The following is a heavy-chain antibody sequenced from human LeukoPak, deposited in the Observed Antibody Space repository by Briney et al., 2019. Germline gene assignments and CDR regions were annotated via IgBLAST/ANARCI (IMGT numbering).Heavy chain of an antibody. D-gene: IGHD5-12*01. CDR2: IYSGGST. CDR1: GFTVSSNY. V-gene: IGHV3-53*01. Sequence: GGSLRLSCAASGFTVSSNYMSWVRQAPGKGLEWVSVIYSGGSTYYADSVKGRFTISRDNSKNTLYLQMNSLRAEDTAVYYCASAYSGYEGTEYYFDYWGQGTLVTVSS. J-gene: IGHJ4*02. CDR3: ASAYSGYEGTEYYFDY.